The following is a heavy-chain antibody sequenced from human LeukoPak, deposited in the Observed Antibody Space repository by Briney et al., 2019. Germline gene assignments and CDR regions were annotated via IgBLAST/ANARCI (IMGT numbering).Heavy chain of an antibody. CDR3: AREDLLAYFDY. CDR2: IKQDGSEK. J-gene: IGHJ4*02. V-gene: IGHV3-7*01. CDR1: GFTFSSYW. Sequence: GSLRLSCAASGFTFSSYWISWVRQAPGKGLEWVANIKQDGSEKYYVDSVKGRFTISRDNAKNSLYLQMNSLRAEDTAVYYCAREDLLAYFDYWGQGTLVTVSS.